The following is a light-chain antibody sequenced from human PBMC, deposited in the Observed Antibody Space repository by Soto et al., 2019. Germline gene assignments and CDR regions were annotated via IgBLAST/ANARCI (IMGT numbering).Light chain of an antibody. Sequence: DLQLAQSPSSVSASVGDRVTITCRASQGIGSWLAWYQQKPGKAPKLLIYAASTLQSGVPSRFSGSGSGTDVTLTISSLQPEDFASYHCQQANSFPPTFGGGTKVEIQ. CDR1: QGIGSW. J-gene: IGKJ4*01. V-gene: IGKV1D-12*01. CDR2: AAS. CDR3: QQANSFPPT.